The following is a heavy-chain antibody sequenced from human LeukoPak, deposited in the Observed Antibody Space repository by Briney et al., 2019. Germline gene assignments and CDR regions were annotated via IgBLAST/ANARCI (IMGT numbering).Heavy chain of an antibody. J-gene: IGHJ5*02. CDR2: IIPILGIA. D-gene: IGHD2-2*01. V-gene: IGHV1-69*02. CDR1: GGTFSSYT. CDR3: ASTIYCSSTSCTRGSYWFDP. Sequence: SVKVSCKASGGTFSSYTISWVRQAPGQGLEWMGRIIPILGIANYAQKLQGRVTITADKSTSTAYMELGSLRSEDTAVYYCASTIYCSSTSCTRGSYWFDPWGQGTLVTVSS.